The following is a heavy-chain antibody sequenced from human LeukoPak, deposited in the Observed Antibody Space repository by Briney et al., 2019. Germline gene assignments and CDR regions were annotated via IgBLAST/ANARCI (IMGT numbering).Heavy chain of an antibody. CDR1: GYTFTSYG. J-gene: IGHJ6*03. CDR3: ARGTDSSGYYWNYYYMDV. Sequence: ASVKVSCKASGYTFTSYGISWVRQAPGQGLEWMGWISAYNGNTNYAQKLQGRVTMTTDTSTSTAYMELRSLRSDDTAVYYCARGTDSSGYYWNYYYMDVWGKGTTVTVSS. CDR2: ISAYNGNT. D-gene: IGHD3-22*01. V-gene: IGHV1-18*01.